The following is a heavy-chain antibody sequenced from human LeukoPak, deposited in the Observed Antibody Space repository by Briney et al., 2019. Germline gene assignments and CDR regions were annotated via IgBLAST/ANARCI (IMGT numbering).Heavy chain of an antibody. V-gene: IGHV4-34*01. CDR1: GGSFSGYY. J-gene: IGHJ4*02. CDR3: ASLGYSYGYADY. D-gene: IGHD5-18*01. CDR2: INHSGST. Sequence: PSETLSPTCAVYGGSFSGYYWSWIRQPPGKGLEWIGEINHSGSTNYNPSLKSRVTISVDTSKNQFSLKLSSVTAADTAVYYCASLGYSYGYADYWGQGTLVTVSS.